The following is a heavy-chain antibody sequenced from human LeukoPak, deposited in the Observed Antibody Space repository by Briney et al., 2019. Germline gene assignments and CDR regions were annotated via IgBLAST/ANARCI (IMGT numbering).Heavy chain of an antibody. J-gene: IGHJ4*02. CDR3: AKIAARVFDY. Sequence: GGSLRLFCAASGFPYNSYSKNWVRQAPGKGLEWLIAISGSGGSTYYADSVKGRYTISRDNSKNKLYLQMNSLRAEDTAVYSCAKIAARVFDYWGQGTLVTVSS. V-gene: IGHV3-23*01. D-gene: IGHD6-6*01. CDR1: GFPYNSYS. CDR2: ISGSGGST.